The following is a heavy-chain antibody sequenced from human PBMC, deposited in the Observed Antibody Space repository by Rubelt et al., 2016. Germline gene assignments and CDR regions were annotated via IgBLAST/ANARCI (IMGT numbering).Heavy chain of an antibody. CDR1: GGSISSSSYY. CDR2: IPYTGST. V-gene: IGHV4-39*01. J-gene: IGHJ5*02. Sequence: QLQLQESGPGLVKPSETLSLTCTVSGGSISSSSYYWGWIRQPPGKGLEWIGSIPYTGSTFYAPSLQSRVTISVDTSKNQFSLKSTSGTAADTAVYYCAGRTNWFDPWGQGTLVTVSS. CDR3: AGRTNWFDP.